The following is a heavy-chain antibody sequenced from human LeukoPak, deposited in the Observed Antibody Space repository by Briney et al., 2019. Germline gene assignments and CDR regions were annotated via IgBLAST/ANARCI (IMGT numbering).Heavy chain of an antibody. CDR1: GFIFGDYA. CDR3: ARDQLGGDPDDYYYYYMDV. J-gene: IGHJ6*03. Sequence: GGSLRLSCTTSGFIFGDYAMSWFRQAPGKGLEWVGFIRSKTYGGAIEYAASVKGRFTISRDDSKSIAYLQMNSLKTEDTAVYYCARDQLGGDPDDYYYYYMDVWGKGTAVIVSS. V-gene: IGHV3-49*03. D-gene: IGHD4-17*01. CDR2: IRSKTYGGAI.